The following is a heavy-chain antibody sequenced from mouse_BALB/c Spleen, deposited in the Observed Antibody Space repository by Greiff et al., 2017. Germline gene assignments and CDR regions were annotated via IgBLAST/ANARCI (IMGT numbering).Heavy chain of an antibody. CDR3: ARYRYDNAMDY. D-gene: IGHD2-14*01. J-gene: IGHJ4*01. CDR1: GFTFTDYN. V-gene: IGHV7-3*02. Sequence: EVKLMESGGGLVQPGGSLRLSCATSGFTFTDYNMSWVRQPPGKALEWLGFIRNKANGYTTEYSASVKGRFTISRDNSQSILYLQMNTLRAEDSATYYCARYRYDNAMDYWGQGTSVTVSS. CDR2: IRNKANGYTT.